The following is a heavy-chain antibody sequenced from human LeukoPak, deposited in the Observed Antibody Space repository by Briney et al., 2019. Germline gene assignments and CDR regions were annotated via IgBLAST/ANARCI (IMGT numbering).Heavy chain of an antibody. D-gene: IGHD3-3*01. CDR1: GGSIGRYY. V-gene: IGHV4-4*07. CDR3: ARDQFGNFWSGYSPAGWFDP. CDR2: IYSSGST. Sequence: PSETLSLTCTVSGGSIGRYYWSWIRQPAGKGLEWIGCIYSSGSTYYNPSLKSRVTMSVDTSKNQFSLKLSSVTAADTAVYYCARDQFGNFWSGYSPAGWFDPWGQGTRVTVS. J-gene: IGHJ5*02.